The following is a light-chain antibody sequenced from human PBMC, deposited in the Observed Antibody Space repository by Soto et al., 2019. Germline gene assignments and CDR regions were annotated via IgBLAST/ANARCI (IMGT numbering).Light chain of an antibody. Sequence: EIVMTQSPATLSVSPGERATLSCRASQSISNLLAWYQQKPGQAPRLLMYGASTRATVFPDRFSGRGSGTEFTLTISSLHSEDFAVYYCQQYYDWPITFGQGTRLEIK. CDR1: QSISNL. V-gene: IGKV3-15*01. CDR2: GAS. J-gene: IGKJ5*01. CDR3: QQYYDWPIT.